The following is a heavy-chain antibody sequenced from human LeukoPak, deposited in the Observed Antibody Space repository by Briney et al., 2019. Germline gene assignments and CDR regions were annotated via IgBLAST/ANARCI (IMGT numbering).Heavy chain of an antibody. CDR1: GFTVSSNY. Sequence: GGSLILSCAASGFTVSSNYMSWVRQPPGKGLEWVSVIYSGGATYYADSVKGRFTISRDNSKNTLYLQMNSLRAEDTAVYYCARDQVSWGQGTLVTVSS. CDR2: IYSGGAT. D-gene: IGHD1-14*01. J-gene: IGHJ5*02. CDR3: ARDQVS. V-gene: IGHV3-53*01.